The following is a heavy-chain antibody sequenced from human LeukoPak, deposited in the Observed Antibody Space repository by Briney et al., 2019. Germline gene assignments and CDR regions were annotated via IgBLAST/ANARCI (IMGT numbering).Heavy chain of an antibody. CDR1: GFTFSSYA. CDR2: ISGSGGST. J-gene: IGHJ1*01. CDR3: AKDRVPTTVTRSKYFQH. D-gene: IGHD4-17*01. V-gene: IGHV3-23*01. Sequence: GGSLRLSCVASGFTFSSYAMSWVRQAPGKGLEWVSAISGSGGSTYYADSVKGRFTISRDNSKNTLYLQMNSLRAEDTAVYYCAKDRVPTTVTRSKYFQHWGQGTLVTVSS.